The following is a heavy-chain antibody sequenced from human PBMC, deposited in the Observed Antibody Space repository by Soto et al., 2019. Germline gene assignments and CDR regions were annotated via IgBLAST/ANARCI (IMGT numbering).Heavy chain of an antibody. CDR2: ISSNGGST. V-gene: IGHV3-64*01. CDR3: AREYSSSSGDAFDI. D-gene: IGHD6-6*01. J-gene: IGHJ3*02. Sequence: GGSLRLSCAASGFTFSSYAMHWVRQAPGKGLEYVSAISSNGGSTYYANSVKGRFTISRDNSKNTLYLQMGSLRAEDMAVYYCAREYSSSSGDAFDIWGQGTMVTGS. CDR1: GFTFSSYA.